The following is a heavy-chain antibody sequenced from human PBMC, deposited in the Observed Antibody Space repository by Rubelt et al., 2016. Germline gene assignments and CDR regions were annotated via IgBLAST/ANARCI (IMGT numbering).Heavy chain of an antibody. CDR3: AKISSSGYVGHYYCDY. CDR1: GFTFSLYW. CDR2: ISATGAGA. D-gene: IGHD6-13*01. V-gene: IGHV3-23*04. J-gene: IGHJ4*02. Sequence: EVQLVESGGRLVQPGGSLRLSCAASGFTFSLYWMHWVRQAPGKGLVWVSVISATGAGADYADSVKGRFTLSRDTSKNTLYLQMNSLRAEDTALYYCAKISSSGYVGHYYCDYWGQGTLVTVSS.